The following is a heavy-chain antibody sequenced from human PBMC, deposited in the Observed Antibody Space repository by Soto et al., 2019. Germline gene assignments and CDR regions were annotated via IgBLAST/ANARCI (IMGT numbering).Heavy chain of an antibody. Sequence: QVQLVQSGVAVKKPGASVKVSCKASGYTFTTYAMHWVRQAPGQRLEWMGWVNAGNGKTKYSQKFQGRVTITRDTSATTAYMEVSSLRSEDTAVYYCAGAGDDCSTSSCYMIDYWGQGTLVTVSS. J-gene: IGHJ4*02. V-gene: IGHV1-3*01. CDR3: AGAGDDCSTSSCYMIDY. CDR2: VNAGNGKT. CDR1: GYTFTTYA. D-gene: IGHD2-2*02.